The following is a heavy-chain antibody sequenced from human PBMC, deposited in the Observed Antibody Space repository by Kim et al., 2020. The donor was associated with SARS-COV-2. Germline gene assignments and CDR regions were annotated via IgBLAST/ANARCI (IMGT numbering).Heavy chain of an antibody. Sequence: TTEYEAPVRGRFAISRDDSKNMLYLQMDNLTNEDTAVYYCTTAIDYWGQGTLVTVSS. CDR2: TT. J-gene: IGHJ4*02. V-gene: IGHV3-15*01. CDR3: TTAIDY.